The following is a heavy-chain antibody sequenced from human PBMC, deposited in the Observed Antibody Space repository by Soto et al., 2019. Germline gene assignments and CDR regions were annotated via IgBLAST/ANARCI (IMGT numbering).Heavy chain of an antibody. CDR1: GFTFSDSW. CDR3: VRGGSNYAS. CDR2: IKPDESEK. V-gene: IGHV3-7*01. Sequence: EVQLVESGGGLVQPGGSLRLSCTASGFTFSDSWMTWVRQAPGTGLEWVARIKPDESEKKYADSVKGRFSISRDNAKNSRYLQMDSLRGEDTAVYYCVRGGSNYASWGQGTLVTVSS. J-gene: IGHJ5*02. D-gene: IGHD4-4*01.